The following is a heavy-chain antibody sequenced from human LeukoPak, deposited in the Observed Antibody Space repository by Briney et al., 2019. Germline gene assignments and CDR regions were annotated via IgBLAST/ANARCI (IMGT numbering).Heavy chain of an antibody. Sequence: GASVKVSCKASGCTFSSYAISWVRQAPGQGLEWMGRIIPILGIANYAQKVQGRVTITADKSTSTAYMELSSLRSEDTAVYYCARDGSDYGSGTYHPAYWGQGTLVTVSS. V-gene: IGHV1-69*04. D-gene: IGHD3-10*01. J-gene: IGHJ4*02. CDR3: ARDGSDYGSGTYHPAY. CDR2: IIPILGIA. CDR1: GCTFSSYA.